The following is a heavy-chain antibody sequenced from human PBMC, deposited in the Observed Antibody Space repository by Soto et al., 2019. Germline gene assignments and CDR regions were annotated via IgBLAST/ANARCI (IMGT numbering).Heavy chain of an antibody. CDR1: GFTFNNYA. Sequence: EVQLLESGGDWVQPGGSLRLSCAASGFTFNNYAMNWVRQAPGKGLDWVSTISGGGDGTYYAASVKGRFTISRDNYKNTGYLQMNTLRAEDTAQYYCARHLRGINSAVDYWGQGTLVTVSS. J-gene: IGHJ4*02. CDR2: ISGGGDGT. D-gene: IGHD3-3*02. V-gene: IGHV3-23*01. CDR3: ARHLRGINSAVDY.